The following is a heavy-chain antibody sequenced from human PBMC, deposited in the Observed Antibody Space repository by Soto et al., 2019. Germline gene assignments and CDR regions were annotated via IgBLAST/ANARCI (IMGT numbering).Heavy chain of an antibody. J-gene: IGHJ4*02. Sequence: GGSLRLSCAASGFTFSSYWMHWVRQAPGKGLVWVSRINSDGSSTSYADSVKGRFTISRDNAKNTLYLQMNSLRAEDTAVYYCASQPYSGTTGYFDYWGQGTLVTVSS. D-gene: IGHD1-26*01. V-gene: IGHV3-74*01. CDR3: ASQPYSGTTGYFDY. CDR1: GFTFSSYW. CDR2: INSDGSST.